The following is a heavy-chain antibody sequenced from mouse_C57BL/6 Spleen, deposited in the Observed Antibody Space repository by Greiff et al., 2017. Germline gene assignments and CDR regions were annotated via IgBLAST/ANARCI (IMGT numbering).Heavy chain of an antibody. V-gene: IGHV3-6*01. CDR3: ARVAYSWYFDV. CDR1: GYSITSGYY. J-gene: IGHJ1*03. Sequence: EVQLQQSGPGLVKPSQSLSLTCSVTGYSITSGYYWNWIRQFPGNKLEWMGYISYDGSNNYNPSLKNRISITRDTSKNQVFLKLNSVTTEDTATYYCARVAYSWYFDVWGTGTTVTVSS. D-gene: IGHD2-10*01. CDR2: ISYDGSN.